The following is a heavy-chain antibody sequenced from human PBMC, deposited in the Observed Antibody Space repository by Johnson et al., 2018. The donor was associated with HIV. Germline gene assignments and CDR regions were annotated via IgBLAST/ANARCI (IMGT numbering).Heavy chain of an antibody. V-gene: IGHV3-23*04. CDR2: ISGSGGSP. CDR1: GFTVSSNY. J-gene: IGHJ3*01. Sequence: VQLVESGGGLVQPGGSLRLSCAASGFTVSSNYMSWVRQAPGKGLEWVSAISGSGGSPYYADSVKGRFTISRDNSKNTLYLQMNSLRAEDTAVYYCATFGYMSGWIVTDDAFDVWGHGTLVTVSS. CDR3: ATFGYMSGWIVTDDAFDV. D-gene: IGHD6-19*01.